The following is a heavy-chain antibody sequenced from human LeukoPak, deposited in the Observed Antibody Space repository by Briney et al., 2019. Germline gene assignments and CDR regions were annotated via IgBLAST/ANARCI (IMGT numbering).Heavy chain of an antibody. CDR2: MYYSGST. CDR3: ASEYRSDSYFDL. CDR1: GGSFSGYY. J-gene: IGHJ2*01. Sequence: SETLSLTCAVYGGSFSGYYWTWIRQPPGKGLEWIGYMYYSGSTYYNPSLKSRVTISIDTSKNQFSLKLSSVTAADTAVYYCASEYRSDSYFDLWGRGTLVTVSS. V-gene: IGHV4-59*01. D-gene: IGHD6-19*01.